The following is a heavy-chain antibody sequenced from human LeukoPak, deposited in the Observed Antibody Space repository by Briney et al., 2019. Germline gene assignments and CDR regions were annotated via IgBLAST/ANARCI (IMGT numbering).Heavy chain of an antibody. CDR2: ISAYNGNT. J-gene: IGHJ4*02. V-gene: IGHV1-18*01. CDR1: GYTFTSYG. CDR3: ARDPVEMATTYDY. Sequence: ASVKVSYKPAGYTFTSYGIIWVGQAPGQGREWMGWISAYNGNTNYAQKLQGRGTITTDTSTSTAYMELRSLRSDDTAVYYCARDPVEMATTYDYWGQGTLVTVSS. D-gene: IGHD5-24*01.